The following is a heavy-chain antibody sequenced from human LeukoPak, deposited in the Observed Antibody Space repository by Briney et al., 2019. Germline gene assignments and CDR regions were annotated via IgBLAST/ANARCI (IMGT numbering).Heavy chain of an antibody. J-gene: IGHJ4*02. Sequence: GGSLRLSCAASGFTFSSYAMSWVRQAPGKGLEWVSAISGSGGSTYYADSVKGRFTISRDNSKNTLYLQMNSLRAEDTAVYYCAQDSLNGGNSGSGVPFDYWGQGTLVTVSS. CDR1: GFTFSSYA. D-gene: IGHD4-23*01. CDR3: AQDSLNGGNSGSGVPFDY. CDR2: ISGSGGST. V-gene: IGHV3-23*01.